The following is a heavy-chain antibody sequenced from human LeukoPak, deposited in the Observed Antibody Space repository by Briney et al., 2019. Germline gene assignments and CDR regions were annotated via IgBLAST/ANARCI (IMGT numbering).Heavy chain of an antibody. CDR2: INPNTGVT. J-gene: IGHJ4*02. CDR1: GYIFTGNY. D-gene: IGHD6-13*01. Sequence: GASVKVSCKASGYIFTGNYLHWVRQAPGQGPEWVGWINPNTGVTNYAQKLLGRVTMTRDTSVTTAYMELSRLTSDDTGIYYCARVASSGTIDHWGQGTLVTVSS. CDR3: ARVASSGTIDH. V-gene: IGHV1-2*02.